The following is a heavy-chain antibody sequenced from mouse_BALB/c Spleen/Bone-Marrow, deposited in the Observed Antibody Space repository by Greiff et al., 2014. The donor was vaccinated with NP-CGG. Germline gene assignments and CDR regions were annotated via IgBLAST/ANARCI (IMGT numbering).Heavy chain of an antibody. J-gene: IGHJ4*01. CDR2: IWADGST. CDR3: ARITTATGAMDY. D-gene: IGHD1-2*01. V-gene: IGHV2-9*02. CDR1: GFSLTNYG. Sequence: VKLMESGPGLVAPSQSLSITCTVSGFSLTNYGVHWVRQPPGEGLEWLGVIWADGSTNYNSALMSRLSISKDNSKSLVFFKMNSLQTDDTAMYYCARITTATGAMDYWGQGTSVTVSS.